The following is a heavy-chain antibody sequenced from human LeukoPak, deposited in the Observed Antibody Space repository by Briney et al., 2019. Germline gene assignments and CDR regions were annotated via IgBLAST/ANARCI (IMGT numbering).Heavy chain of an antibody. V-gene: IGHV6-1*01. CDR3: ARDLSITMVRGVSYNWFDP. D-gene: IGHD3-10*01. J-gene: IGHJ5*02. Sequence: SQTLSLTCAISGDSVSSNSAAWNWIRQSPSRGLEWLGRTYYRSKWYNDYAVSVKSRITINPDTSKNQFSLQLNSVTPEDTAVYYCARDLSITMVRGVSYNWFDPWGQRTLVTVSS. CDR2: TYYRSKWYN. CDR1: GDSVSSNSAA.